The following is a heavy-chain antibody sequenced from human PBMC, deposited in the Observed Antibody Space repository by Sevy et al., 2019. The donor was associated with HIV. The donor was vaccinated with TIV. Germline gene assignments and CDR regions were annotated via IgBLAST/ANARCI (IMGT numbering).Heavy chain of an antibody. D-gene: IGHD3-22*01. CDR1: GFTFSSYS. Sequence: GGSLRLSCAASGFTFSSYSMNWVRQAPGKGLEWVSSISSSSSYIYYADSDKGRFTISRDNAKNSLYLQMNSLRAEDTGVYYCARQGVTMIVVVGLDAFDIWGQGTMVTVSS. CDR2: ISSSSSYI. J-gene: IGHJ3*02. V-gene: IGHV3-21*01. CDR3: ARQGVTMIVVVGLDAFDI.